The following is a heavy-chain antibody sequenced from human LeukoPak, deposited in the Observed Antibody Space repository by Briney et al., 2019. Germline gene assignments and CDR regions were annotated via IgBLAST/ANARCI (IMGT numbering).Heavy chain of an antibody. Sequence: SETLSLTCTVSGGSISSSSYYWGWIRQPPGKGLEWIGSIYYSGSTYYNPSLKSRVTISVDTSKNQFSLKLSSVTAADTAVYYCAGDDSSGSYAGYFDYWGQGTLVTVSS. V-gene: IGHV4-39*07. CDR1: GGSISSSSYY. J-gene: IGHJ4*02. D-gene: IGHD1-26*01. CDR3: AGDDSSGSYAGYFDY. CDR2: IYYSGST.